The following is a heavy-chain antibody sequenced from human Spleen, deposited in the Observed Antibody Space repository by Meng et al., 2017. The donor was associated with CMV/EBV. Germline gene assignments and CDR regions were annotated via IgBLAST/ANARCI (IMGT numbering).Heavy chain of an antibody. V-gene: IGHV4-39*01. Sequence: SETLSLTCTVSGGSISSSSYYWGWIRQPPGKGLEWIGSIYYSGSTYYYPSLKSRVTISVDTSKNQFSLKLSSVTAADTAVYYCARRGAAAGTDYWGQGTLVTVSS. CDR2: IYYSGST. D-gene: IGHD6-13*01. J-gene: IGHJ4*02. CDR3: ARRGAAAGTDY. CDR1: GGSISSSSYY.